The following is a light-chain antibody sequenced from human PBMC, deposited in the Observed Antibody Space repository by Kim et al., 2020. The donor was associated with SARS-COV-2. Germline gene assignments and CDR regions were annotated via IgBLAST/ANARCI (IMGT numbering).Light chain of an antibody. J-gene: IGLJ2*01. CDR1: SSDVGGYDY. Sequence: QSALTQLPSASGSPGQSVAISCTGTSSDVGGYDYVSWYQQHPGKAPKLMIYEVNKRPSGVPDRFSGSKSGNTASLTVSGLQAEDEADYYCSSYAGSNSFVVFGGGTKVTVL. V-gene: IGLV2-8*01. CDR3: SSYAGSNSFVV. CDR2: EVN.